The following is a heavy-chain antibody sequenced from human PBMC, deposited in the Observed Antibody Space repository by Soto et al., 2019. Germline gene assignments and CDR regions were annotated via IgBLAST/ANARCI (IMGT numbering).Heavy chain of an antibody. D-gene: IGHD2-8*02. CDR2: FGLFGYR. J-gene: IGHJ4*02. V-gene: IGHV3-13*01. Sequence: PGGSLRISCVASGYTLGSPDVHWVRKAAGKGREWVSGFGLFGYRYYLDSVKGRFTVSREDAKKSLFLQMNRLGVGDTAVYYCARRYCTATDCPGLGFDYWGQGTLVTVSS. CDR1: GYTLGSPD. CDR3: ARRYCTATDCPGLGFDY.